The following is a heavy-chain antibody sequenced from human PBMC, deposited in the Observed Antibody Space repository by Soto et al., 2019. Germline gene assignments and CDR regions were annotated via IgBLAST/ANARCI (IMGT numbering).Heavy chain of an antibody. V-gene: IGHV1-18*01. CDR1: GGTFSSYT. CDR2: ISAYNGNT. J-gene: IGHJ6*02. Sequence: ASVKVSCKASGGTFSSYTISWVRQAPGQGLERMGWISAYNGNTNYAQKLQGRVTMTTDTSTSTAYMELRSLRSDDTAVYYCAREGYCISTSCRHYDYYGMDVWGQGTTVTVSS. D-gene: IGHD2-2*01. CDR3: AREGYCISTSCRHYDYYGMDV.